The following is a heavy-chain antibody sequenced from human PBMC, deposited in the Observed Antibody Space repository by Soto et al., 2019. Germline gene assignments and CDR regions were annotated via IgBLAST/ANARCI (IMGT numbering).Heavy chain of an antibody. Sequence: ASVKVSCKASGYTFTSYYMHWVRQAPGQGLEWMGIINPSGGSTSYAQKFQGRVTMTRDTSTSTVYMELSSLRSEDTAVYYCAGDPLVDPGLDYYGMDVWGQGTTVTVSS. CDR1: GYTFTSYY. V-gene: IGHV1-46*01. CDR3: AGDPLVDPGLDYYGMDV. D-gene: IGHD1-26*01. CDR2: INPSGGST. J-gene: IGHJ6*02.